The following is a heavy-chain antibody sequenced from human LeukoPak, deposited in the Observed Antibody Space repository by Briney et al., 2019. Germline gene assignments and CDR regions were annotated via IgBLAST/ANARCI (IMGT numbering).Heavy chain of an antibody. CDR2: VDPEDGET. CDR3: AAGIYSRWFDP. Sequence: GASVKVSCKASGYTFTDYYMHWVQQAPGKGLEWMGLVDPEDGETIYAEKFQGRVTITADTSTDTAYMELSSLRSEDTAVYYCAAGIYSRWFDPWGQGTLVTVSS. J-gene: IGHJ5*02. CDR1: GYTFTDYY. D-gene: IGHD4-11*01. V-gene: IGHV1-69-2*01.